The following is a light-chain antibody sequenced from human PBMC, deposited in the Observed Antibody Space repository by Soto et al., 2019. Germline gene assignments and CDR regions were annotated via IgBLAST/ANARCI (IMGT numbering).Light chain of an antibody. Sequence: QSVLTQPPSASGTPGQRVTISCSGSSSNIGSNTVNWYQQLPGTAPKLLIYSNNQRPSGVPDRFSGSKSGTSASLAISGLQSEDEADYYWAAWDDSLKGWVFGGGTKVTVL. CDR1: SSNIGSNT. V-gene: IGLV1-44*01. CDR2: SNN. CDR3: AAWDDSLKGWV. J-gene: IGLJ3*02.